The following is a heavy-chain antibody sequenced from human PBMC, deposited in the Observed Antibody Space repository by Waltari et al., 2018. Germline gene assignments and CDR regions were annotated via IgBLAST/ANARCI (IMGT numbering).Heavy chain of an antibody. D-gene: IGHD3-16*01. CDR2: ISYTGTT. J-gene: IGHJ3*01. CDR1: GRSISSNLHY. V-gene: IGHV4-39*01. CDR3: ATYVGASIGTAAFDV. Sequence: QLHLQEAGPGLVKPSETLSLTCSVSGRSISSNLHYWAWNRQPPGKGLEWTATISYTGTTYYNPSLKSRVTISVDTSKNQFSLKLTSVTAADTAVYYCATYVGASIGTAAFDVWGQGTMVTVSS.